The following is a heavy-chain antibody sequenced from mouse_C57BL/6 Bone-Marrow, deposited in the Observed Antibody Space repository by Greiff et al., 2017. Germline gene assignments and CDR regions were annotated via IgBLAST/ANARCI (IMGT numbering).Heavy chain of an antibody. D-gene: IGHD1-1*01. CDR1: GFNIKNTY. Sequence: VQLKESVAELVRPGASVKLSCTASGFNIKNTYMHWVKQRPEQGLEWIGRIDPANGNTKYAPKFQGKATITADTSSNTAYLQLSSLTSEDTAIYYCARDCYYGSRGAWFAYWGQGTLVTVSA. V-gene: IGHV14-3*01. CDR2: IDPANGNT. J-gene: IGHJ3*01. CDR3: ARDCYYGSRGAWFAY.